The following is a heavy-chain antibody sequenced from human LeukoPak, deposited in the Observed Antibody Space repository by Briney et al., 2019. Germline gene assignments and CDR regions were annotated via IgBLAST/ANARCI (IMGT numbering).Heavy chain of an antibody. Sequence: PGGSLRLSCAVSGFTFSSYAMSWVRPAPGKGLEWVSAIGYSGGRTYYADSVKGRFTISRDNSKNTLYLQMNSLRAEDTAVYYCAKSSRGYSSGWYLDWGQGTLVTVSS. CDR3: AKSSRGYSSGWYLD. V-gene: IGHV3-23*01. CDR1: GFTFSSYA. J-gene: IGHJ4*02. CDR2: IGYSGGRT. D-gene: IGHD6-19*01.